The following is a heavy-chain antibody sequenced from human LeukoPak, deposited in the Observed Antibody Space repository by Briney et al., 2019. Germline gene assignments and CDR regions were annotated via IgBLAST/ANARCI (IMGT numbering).Heavy chain of an antibody. D-gene: IGHD1-26*01. CDR2: IFGSGGSP. J-gene: IGHJ4*02. CDR1: GFTFGSHA. Sequence: GGSLRLSCEASGFTFGSHAMYWVRQAPGKGLEWVAGIFGSGGSPHYADSVKGRFTISRDNSRNTVYLQINSLRAEDTAVYYCGVGASSASEFDYWGQGTLVTVSS. V-gene: IGHV3-23*01. CDR3: GVGASSASEFDY.